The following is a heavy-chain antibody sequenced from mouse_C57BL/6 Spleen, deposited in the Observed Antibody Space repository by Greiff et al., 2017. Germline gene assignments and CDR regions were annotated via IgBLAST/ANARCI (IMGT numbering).Heavy chain of an antibody. CDR3: ATTYYYGSSYYFDY. CDR2: INPSTGGT. D-gene: IGHD1-1*01. Sequence: EVKLMESGPELVKPGASVKISCKASGYSFTGYYMNWVKQSPEKSLEWIGEINPSTGGTTYNQKFKAKATLTVDKSSSTAYMQLKSLTSEDSAVYYCATTYYYGSSYYFDYWGQGTTLTVSS. V-gene: IGHV1-42*01. CDR1: GYSFTGYY. J-gene: IGHJ2*01.